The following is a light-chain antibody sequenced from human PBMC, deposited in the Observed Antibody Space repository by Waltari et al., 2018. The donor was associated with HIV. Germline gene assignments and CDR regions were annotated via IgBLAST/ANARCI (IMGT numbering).Light chain of an antibody. CDR2: DNN. Sequence: QSVLTQPPSVSAAPGQKVTISCSGSRSTIGTNSVSWYQQFPETAPKLLIYDNNKRPSGIPDRFSGSKSATSVTLGITGLQTGDEADYYCGTWDSSLSAAVFGTGTKVTVL. CDR1: RSTIGTNS. CDR3: GTWDSSLSAAV. V-gene: IGLV1-51*01. J-gene: IGLJ1*01.